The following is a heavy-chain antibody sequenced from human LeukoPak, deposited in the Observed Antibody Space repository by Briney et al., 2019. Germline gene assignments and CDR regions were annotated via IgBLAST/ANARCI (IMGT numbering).Heavy chain of an antibody. Sequence: SVKVSCKASGGTFSSYAISWVRQAPGQGLEWMGGIIPIFGTANYAQKFKGRVTITADESTSTAYMELSSLGSEDTAVYYCARERDTADYYYGMDVWGQGTTVTVSS. V-gene: IGHV1-69*01. D-gene: IGHD5-18*01. CDR3: ARERDTADYYYGMDV. J-gene: IGHJ6*02. CDR1: GGTFSSYA. CDR2: IIPIFGTA.